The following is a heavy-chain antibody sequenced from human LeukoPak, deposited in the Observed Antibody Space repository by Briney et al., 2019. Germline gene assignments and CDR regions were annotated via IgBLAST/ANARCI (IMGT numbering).Heavy chain of an antibody. D-gene: IGHD2-8*01. J-gene: IGHJ6*02. CDR1: GGSISSSNW. CDR3: ARGIRGRVSSYYYYGMDV. V-gene: IGHV4-4*02. CDR2: IYHSGST. Sequence: PSGTLSLTCAVSGGSISSSNWWSWVRQPPGKGLVWIGEIYHSGSTNYNPSLKSRVTISVDKSKNQFSLKLSSVTAADTAVYYCARGIRGRVSSYYYYGMDVWGQGTTVTVSS.